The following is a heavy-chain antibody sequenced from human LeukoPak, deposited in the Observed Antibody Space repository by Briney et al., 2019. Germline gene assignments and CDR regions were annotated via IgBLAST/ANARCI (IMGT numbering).Heavy chain of an antibody. D-gene: IGHD2-21*02. CDR2: INWNGGST. CDR1: GFTFDDYG. J-gene: IGHJ4*02. Sequence: GGSLRLSCAASGFTFDDYGMSWVRQAPGKGLEWVSGINWNGGSTGYADSVKGRFTISRDNAKNSLYLQMNSLRAEDTALYYCARVARLIPYCGGDCYSGAEDYWGQGTLVTVSS. V-gene: IGHV3-20*04. CDR3: ARVARLIPYCGGDCYSGAEDY.